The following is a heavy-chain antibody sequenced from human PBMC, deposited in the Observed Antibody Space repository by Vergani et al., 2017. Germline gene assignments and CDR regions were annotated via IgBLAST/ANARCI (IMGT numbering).Heavy chain of an antibody. V-gene: IGHV4-59*12. D-gene: IGHD3-10*01. CDR2: IYYSGST. CDR1: GGSISSYY. CDR3: ARDVDATMVREDAFDI. J-gene: IGHJ3*02. Sequence: QVQLQESGPGLVKPSGTLSLTCTVSGGSISSYYWSWIRQPPGKGLEWIGYIYYSGSTNYNPSLKSRVTISVDTSKNSLYLQMNSLRAEDTAVYYCARDVDATMVREDAFDIWGQGTMVTVSS.